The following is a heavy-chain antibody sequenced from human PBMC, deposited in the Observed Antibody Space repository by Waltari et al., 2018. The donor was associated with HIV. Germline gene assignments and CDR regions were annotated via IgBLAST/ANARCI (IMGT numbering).Heavy chain of an antibody. CDR3: ARGVHDFYYGMDV. V-gene: IGHV3-33*01. CDR2: IWYDGSKK. CDR1: GFTFTSYG. J-gene: IGHJ6*02. Sequence: QVQLVESGGGVVQPGRYLRLSCAVSGFTFTSYGRHWVRQAPGKGLGWVAFIWYDGSKKYYADSVKGRFTISRDNSKNTLYLQMNSLRDEDTAVYYCARGVHDFYYGMDVWGQGTSVTVSS.